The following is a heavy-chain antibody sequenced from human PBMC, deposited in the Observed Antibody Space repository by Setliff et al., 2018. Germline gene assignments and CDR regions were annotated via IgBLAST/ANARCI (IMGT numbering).Heavy chain of an antibody. D-gene: IGHD3-22*01. CDR2: LFDGGSA. Sequence: ASETLRLSCAASGFTFSTYEMNWVRQSPVKGLEWIGSLFDGGSAYYSPSLKSPASISLDASKNQFALKLTSATAADTAVYYCARDPHYDPTYSLPGHAFDFWGQGIMVTVSS. CDR3: ARDPHYDPTYSLPGHAFDF. J-gene: IGHJ3*01. CDR1: GFTFSTYE. V-gene: IGHV4-38-2*02.